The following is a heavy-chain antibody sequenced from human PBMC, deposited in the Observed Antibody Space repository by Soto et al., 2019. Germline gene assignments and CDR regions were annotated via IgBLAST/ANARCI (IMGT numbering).Heavy chain of an antibody. D-gene: IGHD4-17*01. V-gene: IGHV1-3*01. CDR2: INAGNGNA. Sequence: GASVKVSCKASGYTFTSYAMHWVRQAPGQRLEWMGWINAGNGNAKYSQKFQGRVTITRDTSASTAYMELSSLRSEDTAVYYCAREAYGKLSAFDIWGQGTMVTVSS. CDR1: GYTFTSYA. CDR3: AREAYGKLSAFDI. J-gene: IGHJ3*02.